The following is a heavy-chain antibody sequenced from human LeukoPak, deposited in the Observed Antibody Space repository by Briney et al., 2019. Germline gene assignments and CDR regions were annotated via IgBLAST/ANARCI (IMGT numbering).Heavy chain of an antibody. CDR1: GFTLSSHG. CDR2: INSDGSST. J-gene: IGHJ3*02. V-gene: IGHV3-74*01. Sequence: PGRSLRLSCAVSGFTLSSHGMHWVRQAPGKGLVWVSRINSDGSSTTYADSVKGRFTFSRDNAENTLYLQMNSLRAEDTAVYYCARDGGSGSYGAFDIWGQGTMVTVSS. D-gene: IGHD1-26*01. CDR3: ARDGGSGSYGAFDI.